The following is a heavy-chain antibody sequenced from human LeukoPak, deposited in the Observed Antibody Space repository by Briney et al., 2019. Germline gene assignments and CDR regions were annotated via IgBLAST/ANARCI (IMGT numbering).Heavy chain of an antibody. D-gene: IGHD3-10*01. Sequence: ASETLSLTCAVSGGSISSSNWWSWVRQPPGKVLELTGEIYHSGSTNYNPSLKGRVTISVDKSKNQFSLKLSSVTAADTAVYYCASLRGVIILAFDIWGQGTMVTVSS. CDR3: ASLRGVIILAFDI. CDR2: IYHSGST. J-gene: IGHJ3*02. V-gene: IGHV4-4*02. CDR1: GGSISSSNW.